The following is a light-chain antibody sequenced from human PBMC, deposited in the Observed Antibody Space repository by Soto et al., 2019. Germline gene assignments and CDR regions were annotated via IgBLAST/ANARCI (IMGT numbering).Light chain of an antibody. J-gene: IGLJ1*01. V-gene: IGLV2-14*01. CDR1: SNDVGGYNY. CDR2: EVS. CDR3: SSYTGSSTPPYV. Sequence: QSALTQPASVSGSPGQSITISCTGTSNDVGGYNYVSWYQQHPGKAPKLRIYEVSNRPSGVSNRFSGSKSGNTASLTISGLQAEDEADYYCSSYTGSSTPPYVLGTGTKLTVL.